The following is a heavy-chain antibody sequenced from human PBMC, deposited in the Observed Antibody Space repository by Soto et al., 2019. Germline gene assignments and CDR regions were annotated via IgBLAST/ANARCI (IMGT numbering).Heavy chain of an antibody. CDR3: ARAKCSGGSCYSGQYYFDY. Sequence: SETLSLTCAVSGGSISSGGYSWSWIRQPPGKGLEWIGYIYHSGSTYYNPSLKSRVTISVDRPKNQFSLKLSSVTAADTAVYYCARAKCSGGSCYSGQYYFDYWGQGTLVTVSS. J-gene: IGHJ4*02. D-gene: IGHD2-15*01. CDR1: GGSISSGGYS. CDR2: IYHSGST. V-gene: IGHV4-30-2*01.